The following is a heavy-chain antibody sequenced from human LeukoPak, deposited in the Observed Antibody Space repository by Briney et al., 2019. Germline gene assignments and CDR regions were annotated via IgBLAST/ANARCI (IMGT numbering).Heavy chain of an antibody. Sequence: PGGSLRLSCAASGFTFSSYAMSWVRQAPGKGLEWVSAISGSGGSTYYADSVKGRFTISRDNSKNTLYLQMNSLRAEDTAVYYCAKGYYYDSSGFTFDYWGQGTLVTVSS. CDR1: GFTFSSYA. CDR3: AKGYYYDSSGFTFDY. J-gene: IGHJ4*02. V-gene: IGHV3-23*01. CDR2: ISGSGGST. D-gene: IGHD3-22*01.